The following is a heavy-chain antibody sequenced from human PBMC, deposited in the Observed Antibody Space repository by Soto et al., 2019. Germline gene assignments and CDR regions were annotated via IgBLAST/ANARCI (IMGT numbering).Heavy chain of an antibody. CDR2: ISASGVST. CDR3: AKRHQPVLRFLEWHDFDY. Sequence: GGSLRLSCAASGFTFSSHAMTWVRRAPGRGLEWVSGISASGVSTYYAAYVKGRFTISRDNSKNTLYLQMNSLRAEDTAVYYCAKRHQPVLRFLEWHDFDYWGQGTLVTVSS. CDR1: GFTFSSHA. D-gene: IGHD3-3*01. J-gene: IGHJ4*02. V-gene: IGHV3-23*01.